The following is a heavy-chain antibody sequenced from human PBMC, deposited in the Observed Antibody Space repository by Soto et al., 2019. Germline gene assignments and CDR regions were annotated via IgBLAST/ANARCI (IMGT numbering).Heavy chain of an antibody. J-gene: IGHJ5*02. CDR3: ARGREYSSSSGCCNWFDP. D-gene: IGHD6-6*01. CDR1: GGSFSGYY. CDR2: INHSGST. V-gene: IGHV4-34*01. Sequence: SETLSLTCAVYGGSFSGYYWSWIRQPPGKGLEWIGEINHSGSTNYNPSLKSRVTISVDTSKNQFSLKLSSVTAADTAVYYCARGREYSSSSGCCNWFDPWGQGTLVTVSS.